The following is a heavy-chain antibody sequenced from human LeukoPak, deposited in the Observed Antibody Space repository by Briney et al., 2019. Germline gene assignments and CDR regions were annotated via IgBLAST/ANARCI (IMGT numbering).Heavy chain of an antibody. D-gene: IGHD1-26*01. CDR3: AKYGPQDSGSSHFDY. V-gene: IGHV3-23*01. Sequence: GGSLRLSCAASGFTFSSYAMSWVRQAPGKGLEWVSAVRDSGSSTHYADSVKGRFTTSRDNSKNTLFLQMNSLRAEDTAIYYCAKYGPQDSGSSHFDYWGQGALVTVSS. CDR2: VRDSGSST. CDR1: GFTFSSYA. J-gene: IGHJ4*02.